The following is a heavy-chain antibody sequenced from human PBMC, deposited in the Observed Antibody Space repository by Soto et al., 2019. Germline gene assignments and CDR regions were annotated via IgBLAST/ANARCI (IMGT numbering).Heavy chain of an antibody. CDR1: GFPFNTYW. J-gene: IGHJ4*02. D-gene: IGHD3-9*01. CDR2: ISGAGSTT. Sequence: QLLESGGGLVQPGGSLRLSCAASGFPFNTYWMHWVRHTPGKGLDWVSRISGAGSTTYYADSVTGRFTVSRDNAKNTLYLHRSGLRAEYTAVYFCAREYYGLLTGYYNDFWGQGTLVSVPS. V-gene: IGHV3-74*01. CDR3: AREYYGLLTGYYNDF.